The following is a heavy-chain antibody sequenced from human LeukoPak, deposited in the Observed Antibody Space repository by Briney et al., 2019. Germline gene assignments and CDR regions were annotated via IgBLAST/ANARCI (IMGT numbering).Heavy chain of an antibody. J-gene: IGHJ6*02. CDR2: ISSSSSYI. CDR1: GFTFSSYS. CDR3: ARGYYDFWSGYPYYYYYGMDV. Sequence: GGSLRLSCAASGFTFSSYSMNWVRQAPGKGLEWVSSISSSSSYIYYADSVKGRFTISRDNAKNSLYLQMNSLRAEDTAVYYCARGYYDFWSGYPYYYYYGMDVWGQGTTVTVSS. D-gene: IGHD3-3*01. V-gene: IGHV3-21*01.